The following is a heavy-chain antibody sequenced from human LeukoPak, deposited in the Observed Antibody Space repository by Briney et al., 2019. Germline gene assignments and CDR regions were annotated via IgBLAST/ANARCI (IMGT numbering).Heavy chain of an antibody. CDR2: VYYSGST. CDR3: ARVEDYYDSSGYYTLGWYFDL. Sequence: PSETLSLTCTVSSGSFSAYYWNWIRQPPGKGLEWIGSVYYSGSTNYNPSLKSRVTISVDTSKNQFSLKLSSVTAADTAVYYCARVEDYYDSSGYYTLGWYFDLWGRGTLVTVSS. V-gene: IGHV4-59*01. D-gene: IGHD3-22*01. CDR1: SGSFSAYY. J-gene: IGHJ2*01.